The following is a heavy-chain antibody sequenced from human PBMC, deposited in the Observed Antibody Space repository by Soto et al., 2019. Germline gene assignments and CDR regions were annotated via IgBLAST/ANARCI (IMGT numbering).Heavy chain of an antibody. CDR2: ISPIIGTA. CDR1: SRALATYG. J-gene: IGHJ6*02. Sequence: SVKVSCKASSRALATYGVSWVRQAPGQGLEWMGGISPIIGTANYAQKFQGRVTITADESTSTAYMELSSLRSEDTAVYYCARGNVVAAYYYYGMDVWGQGTTVTVSS. CDR3: ARGNVVAAYYYYGMDV. D-gene: IGHD2-15*01. V-gene: IGHV1-69*13.